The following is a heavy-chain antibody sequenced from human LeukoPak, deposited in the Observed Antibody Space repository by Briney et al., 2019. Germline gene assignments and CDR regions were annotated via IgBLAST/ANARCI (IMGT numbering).Heavy chain of an antibody. CDR3: ASPLRFFGYYYGMDV. D-gene: IGHD3-3*01. J-gene: IGHJ6*02. CDR2: IIPIFGTA. V-gene: IGHV1-69*13. Sequence: SVKVSCKASGGTFSSYAISWVRQAPGQGLEWMGGIIPIFGTANYAQKFQGRVTITADESTSTAYMELSSLRSEDTAVYYCASPLRFFGYYYGMDVWGQGNTVTVSS. CDR1: GGTFSSYA.